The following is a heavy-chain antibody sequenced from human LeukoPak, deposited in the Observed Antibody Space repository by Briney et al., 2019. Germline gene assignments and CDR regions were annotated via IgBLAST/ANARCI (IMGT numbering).Heavy chain of an antibody. CDR1: GYTFTNDG. V-gene: IGHV1-18*01. Sequence: ASVTVSCKASGYTFTNDGIGWVRQAPRQGLEWMGWISGYNGNTMYSQKLQGRVTMTTDTSTSTAYMELRSLTSDDTAVYYCARSFSASNWLDPWGQGTLVTVSS. CDR2: ISGYNGNT. J-gene: IGHJ5*02. CDR3: ARSFSASNWLDP.